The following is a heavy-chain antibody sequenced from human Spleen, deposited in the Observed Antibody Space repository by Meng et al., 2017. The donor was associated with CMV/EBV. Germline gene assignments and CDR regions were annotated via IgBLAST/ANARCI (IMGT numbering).Heavy chain of an antibody. CDR3: ARGGSPQTLEWLLYGMDV. CDR2: INPNSAAT. V-gene: IGHV1-2*02. D-gene: IGHD3-3*01. CDR1: GYTFTGSY. J-gene: IGHJ6*02. Sequence: ASVKVSCKASGYTFTGSYMHWVRQAPGQGLEWMGWINPNSAATSYAQKFQGRVTMTRDASTSTVYMELSSLRSEDTAVYYCARGGSPQTLEWLLYGMDVWGQGTTVTVSS.